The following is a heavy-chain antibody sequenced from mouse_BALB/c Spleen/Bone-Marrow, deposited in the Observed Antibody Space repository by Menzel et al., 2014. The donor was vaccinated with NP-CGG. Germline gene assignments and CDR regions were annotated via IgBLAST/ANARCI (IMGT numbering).Heavy chain of an antibody. CDR3: TRPRYPFYVMDS. J-gene: IGHJ4*01. CDR1: GITFRSNT. D-gene: IGHD2-14*01. V-gene: IGHV5-12-2*01. CDR2: ITNDGGST. Sequence: DVKLVESGGGLVQPRGSLKLSCVVSGITFRSNTMSWVRQTPEKRLEWVAYITNDGGSTYYPDIVKGRFTISRDNAKNTLYLQMSSPKSEDTAMYYCTRPRYPFYVMDSWGQGTSVTVSS.